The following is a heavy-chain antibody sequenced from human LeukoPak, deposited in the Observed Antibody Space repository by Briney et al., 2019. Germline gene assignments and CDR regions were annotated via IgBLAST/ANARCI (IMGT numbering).Heavy chain of an antibody. D-gene: IGHD3-9*01. V-gene: IGHV3-23*01. CDR1: GFTFSSYG. CDR2: ISGSGGTT. Sequence: GGSLRLSCEASGFTFSSYGMTWARQVAGRGLDWVSSISGSGGTTYYADSVKGRFIISRDDSKNTLYLQMNSLTAEDTALYFCAKEVDFLTSNRRIFFDDWGQGFLVTVSS. J-gene: IGHJ4*02. CDR3: AKEVDFLTSNRRIFFDD.